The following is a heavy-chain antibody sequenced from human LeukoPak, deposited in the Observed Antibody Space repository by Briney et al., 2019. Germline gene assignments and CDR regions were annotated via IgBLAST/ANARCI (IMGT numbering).Heavy chain of an antibody. CDR3: TAALGEGKNY. CDR1: GFTFTNAW. Sequence: GGSLRLSCAASGFTFTNAWMSWVRQAPGKGLEWVGRIKSKTDAGTTGYAAPVEGRFTISRDDSKNTLYLQMNGLKTEDTAVYYCTAALGEGKNYWGQGTLVTVSS. CDR2: IKSKTDAGTT. J-gene: IGHJ4*02. D-gene: IGHD3-16*01. V-gene: IGHV3-15*01.